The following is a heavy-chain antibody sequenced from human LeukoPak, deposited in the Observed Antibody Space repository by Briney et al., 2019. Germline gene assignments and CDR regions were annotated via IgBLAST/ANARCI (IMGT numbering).Heavy chain of an antibody. Sequence: GGSLRLSCAASGFTFSDHYMDWVRQAPGKGREWVGRTRNKANSYTTEYAASVKGRFTISRDDSNNSLYLQMNSLKTDDTAVYYCARSGRSGSYYSDFDYWGQGTLVTVSS. CDR3: ARSGRSGSYYSDFDY. D-gene: IGHD1-26*01. CDR2: TRNKANSYTT. V-gene: IGHV3-72*01. J-gene: IGHJ4*02. CDR1: GFTFSDHY.